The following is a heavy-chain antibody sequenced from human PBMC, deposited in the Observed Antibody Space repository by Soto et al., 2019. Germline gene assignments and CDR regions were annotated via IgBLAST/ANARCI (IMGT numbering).Heavy chain of an antibody. V-gene: IGHV4-30-2*01. J-gene: IGHJ6*02. CDR1: GGSINSGGYS. CDR3: ARVERTLSTPFAYGMDV. Sequence: QLQLQESGSGLVKPSQTLSHTCTVSGGSINSGGYSWIWIRQPPGKGLEWIGYIYHTGNTFYNPSLQSRVTISVDQSKNQFSLSLGSVTAADTAMYYCARVERTLSTPFAYGMDVWGQGTTVTVSS. CDR2: IYHTGNT. D-gene: IGHD2-2*01.